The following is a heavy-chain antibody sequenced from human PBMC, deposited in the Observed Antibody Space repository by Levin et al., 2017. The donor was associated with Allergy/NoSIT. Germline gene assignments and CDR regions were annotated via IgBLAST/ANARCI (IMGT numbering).Heavy chain of an antibody. D-gene: IGHD6-19*01. CDR3: AREPPHSRGWYGYAFDI. CDR1: GYTFTGHY. V-gene: IGHV1-2*02. Sequence: ASVKVSCKASGYTFTGHYIHWVRQAPGQGLEWMGWINPDSGATSYVEKFQGRVTMTRDTSISTAFMDLSSLRSDDTAVFYCAREPPHSRGWYGYAFDIWGQGTMVTVSS. CDR2: INPDSGAT. J-gene: IGHJ3*02.